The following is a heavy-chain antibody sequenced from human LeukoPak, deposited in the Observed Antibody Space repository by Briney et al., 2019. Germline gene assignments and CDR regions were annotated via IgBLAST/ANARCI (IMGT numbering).Heavy chain of an antibody. V-gene: IGHV4-61*02. J-gene: IGHJ6*02. CDR3: ARIRPKTQLWFGELPNIYYYYYGMDV. CDR2: IYTSGST. Sequence: SETLSLTCTVSGGSISSGSYYWSWIRQPAGKGLEWIGRIYTSGSTNYNPPLKSRVTISVDTSKNQFSLKLSSVTAADTAVYYCARIRPKTQLWFGELPNIYYYYYGMDVWGQGTTVTVSS. D-gene: IGHD3-10*01. CDR1: GGSISSGSYY.